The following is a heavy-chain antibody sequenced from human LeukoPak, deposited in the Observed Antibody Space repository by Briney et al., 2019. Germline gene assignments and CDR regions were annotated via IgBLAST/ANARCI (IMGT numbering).Heavy chain of an antibody. CDR3: ARLGAPTLTFDP. J-gene: IGHJ5*02. D-gene: IGHD1-26*01. CDR1: GGSISSSSYY. CDR2: MYYSGST. Sequence: PSETLSLTCSVSGGSISSSSYYWAWIRQPPGKELQWISSMYYSGSTYYNPFLRSRVTMSVDTSKNQFSLKLTSVTAADTAVYYCARLGAPTLTFDPWGQGALVTVSS. V-gene: IGHV4-39*01.